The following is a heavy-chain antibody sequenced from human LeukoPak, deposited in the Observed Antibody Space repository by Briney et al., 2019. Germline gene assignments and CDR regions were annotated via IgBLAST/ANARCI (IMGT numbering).Heavy chain of an antibody. CDR1: GGSISSNSYY. CDR2: IYYSGST. J-gene: IGHJ4*02. CDR3: ARGRRSRWLDY. Sequence: SETLSLTCTVSGGSISSNSYYWGWIRQPPGKGLKWIGNIYYSGSTYYNPFLKSRVTISVDTSKNQFSLKLSSVTAADTAVYYCARGRRSRWLDYWGQGTLVTVSS. D-gene: IGHD6-13*01. V-gene: IGHV4-39*01.